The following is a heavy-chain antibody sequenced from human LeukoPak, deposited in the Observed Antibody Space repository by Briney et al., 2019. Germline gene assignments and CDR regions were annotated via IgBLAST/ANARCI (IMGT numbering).Heavy chain of an antibody. CDR1: GGSISSYY. CDR3: ARHLGAYDFWSGYSTGYFDY. Sequence: SETLSLTCTVSGGSISSYYWSWIRQPPGKGLEWIGYTYYSGSTNYNPSLKSRVTISVDTSKNQFSLNLSSVTAADTAVYYFARHLGAYDFWSGYSTGYFDYWGQGTLVTVSS. J-gene: IGHJ4*02. V-gene: IGHV4-59*08. CDR2: TYYSGST. D-gene: IGHD3-3*01.